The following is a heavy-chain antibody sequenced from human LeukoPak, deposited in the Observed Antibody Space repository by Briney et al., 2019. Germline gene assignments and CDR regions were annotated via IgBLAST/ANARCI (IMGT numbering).Heavy chain of an antibody. J-gene: IGHJ4*02. CDR1: GYSFTSYW. CDR2: IDPSDSYT. D-gene: IGHD2-2*01. CDR3: ARGVPADDY. V-gene: IGHV5-10-1*01. Sequence: GESLKISCKCSGYSFTSYWISGGRPMPGKVLEGMGRIDPSDSYTNYSPSFQGYVTISADKSISTAYLQWSSLKASDTAMYYCARGVPADDYWGQGALVTVSS.